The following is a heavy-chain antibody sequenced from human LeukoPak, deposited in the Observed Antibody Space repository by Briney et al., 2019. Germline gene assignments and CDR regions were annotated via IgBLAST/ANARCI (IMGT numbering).Heavy chain of an antibody. J-gene: IGHJ4*02. Sequence: ASVKVSCKATGYTFTSYYMHWVRQAPGQGLEWMGIINPSGGSTSYAQKFQGRVTMTRDTSTSTVYMELSSLRSEDTAVYYCARDIHDSSGYYVFDYWGQGTLVTVSS. CDR2: INPSGGST. V-gene: IGHV1-46*01. CDR1: GYTFTSYY. CDR3: ARDIHDSSGYYVFDY. D-gene: IGHD3-22*01.